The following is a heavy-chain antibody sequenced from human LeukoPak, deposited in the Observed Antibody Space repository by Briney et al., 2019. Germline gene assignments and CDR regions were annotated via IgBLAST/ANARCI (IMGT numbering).Heavy chain of an antibody. CDR1: GFPFRNYP. Sequence: PGRSLRLSCAASGFPFRNYPMHWVRQAPGKGLEWVALISSDGSDTYYADSVTGRFTISRDISKNTLHLQMNSLRSGDTAVYFCARRGPSLMYSFDYMDAWGTGTTVIVSS. J-gene: IGHJ6*03. CDR2: ISSDGSDT. CDR3: ARRGPSLMYSFDYMDA. D-gene: IGHD2-21*01. V-gene: IGHV3-30*01.